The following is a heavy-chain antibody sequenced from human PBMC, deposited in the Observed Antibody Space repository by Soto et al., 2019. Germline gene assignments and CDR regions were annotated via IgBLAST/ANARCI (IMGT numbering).Heavy chain of an antibody. CDR3: ARGLTEWSNDY. Sequence: ASETLSLTCAVSGDSINSGAYYWTWIRQPPGKGLEWIGCIYNNGGTDYSPSLKSRVTLSMDTSKNQFSLRLTSVTAADTAVYYCARGLTEWSNDYWGQGALVTVSS. D-gene: IGHD3-3*01. CDR2: IYNNGGT. V-gene: IGHV4-31*11. CDR1: GDSINSGAYY. J-gene: IGHJ4*02.